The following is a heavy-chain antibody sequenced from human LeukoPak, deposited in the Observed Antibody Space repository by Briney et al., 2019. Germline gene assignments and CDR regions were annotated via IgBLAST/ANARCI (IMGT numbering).Heavy chain of an antibody. CDR3: AGRRLYYFDY. J-gene: IGHJ4*02. CDR2: IYYSGST. Sequence: SETLSLTCTVSGGSISSYYWSWIRQPPGKGLEWIGYIYYSGSTYYNPSLKSRVTISVDTSKNQFSLKLSSVTAADTAVYYCAGRRLYYFDYWGQGTLVTVSS. CDR1: GGSISSYY. V-gene: IGHV4-59*04.